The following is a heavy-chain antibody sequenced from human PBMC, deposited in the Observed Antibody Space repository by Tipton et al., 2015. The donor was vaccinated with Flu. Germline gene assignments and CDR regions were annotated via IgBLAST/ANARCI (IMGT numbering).Heavy chain of an antibody. V-gene: IGHV4-39*01. D-gene: IGHD3-10*02. CDR2: IFHSGNT. J-gene: IGHJ4*02. Sequence: TLSLTCTVSGDSIRSSNYYWGWIRQPPGKGLEWIGNIFHSGNTYYNPSLKSRLTISVDTSKNQFSLKLSSVTAADTAVYYCARHTGDSVRGVIDYWGQGTLVTVSS. CDR3: ARHTGDSVRGVIDY. CDR1: GDSIRSSNYY.